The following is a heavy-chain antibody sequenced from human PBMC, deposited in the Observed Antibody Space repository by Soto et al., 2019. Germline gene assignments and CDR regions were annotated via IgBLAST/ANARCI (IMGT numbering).Heavy chain of an antibody. CDR1: GCSISSINYY. CDR3: AGGPGVARNY. Sequence: PSETLSLTCTVSGCSISSINYYWGWIRQPPGKGLEWIGSIHHSGSTYHNPSLKSRVTISVDTSKNQFSLKLSSVTAADTAVYYCAGGPGVARNYWGQGTLVTVSS. V-gene: IGHV4-39*07. D-gene: IGHD5-12*01. CDR2: IHHSGST. J-gene: IGHJ4*02.